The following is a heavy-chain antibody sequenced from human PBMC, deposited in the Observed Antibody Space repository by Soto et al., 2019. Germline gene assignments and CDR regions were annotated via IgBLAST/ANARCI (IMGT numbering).Heavy chain of an antibody. CDR1: RFTFSSYA. D-gene: IGHD3-22*01. Sequence: EVQLVEAGGGLVQPGGSLRLSCAASRFTFSSYAMSWVRQAPGKGLQWLSAINGSGGSTNYADSVKGRFTITRDNSKNLLYLQMNSLRAEDTAVNYCAKDGRSQIVVVSDNWLDPRGQGTLVTVSS. V-gene: IGHV3-23*04. CDR2: INGSGGST. CDR3: AKDGRSQIVVVSDNWLDP. J-gene: IGHJ5*02.